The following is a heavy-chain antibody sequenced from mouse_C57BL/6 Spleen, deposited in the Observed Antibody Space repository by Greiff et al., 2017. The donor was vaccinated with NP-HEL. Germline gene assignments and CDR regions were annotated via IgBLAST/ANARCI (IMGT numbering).Heavy chain of an antibody. CDR3: ARLISFYDYDGENY. Sequence: QVQLQQPGAELVRPGTSVKLSCKASGYTFTSYWMHWVKQRPGQGLEWIGVIDPSDSYTNYNQKFKGKATLTVDTSSSTAYMQLSSLTSEDSAVYYCARLISFYDYDGENYWGQGTTLTVSS. J-gene: IGHJ2*01. V-gene: IGHV1-59*01. CDR2: IDPSDSYT. CDR1: GYTFTSYW. D-gene: IGHD2-4*01.